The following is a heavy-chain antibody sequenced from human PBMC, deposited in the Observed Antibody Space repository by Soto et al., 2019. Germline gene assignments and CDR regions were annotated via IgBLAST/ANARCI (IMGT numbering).Heavy chain of an antibody. J-gene: IGHJ5*02. CDR3: ARDGSSDWLTWFDP. CDR2: ISPSGGST. Sequence: QVQLVQSGAEVKKPGASVKVSCNASGYTFTDYYMHWVRQAPGQGLEWMGIISPSGGSTYAQKFQGRVTVTRDTSTSTVYMELSSLRSEDTDVYYSARDGSSDWLTWFDPWGQGTLVTVSS. D-gene: IGHD6-19*01. V-gene: IGHV1-46*01. CDR1: GYTFTDYY.